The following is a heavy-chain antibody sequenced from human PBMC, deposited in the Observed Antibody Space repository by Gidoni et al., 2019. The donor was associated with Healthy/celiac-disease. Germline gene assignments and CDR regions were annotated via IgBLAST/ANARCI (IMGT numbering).Heavy chain of an antibody. Sequence: QVQLQESGPGLVKPSETLSLTCTVSGGSVSSGSYYWRWIRQPPGKGLEWIGYIYYSGSTNYNPSLKSRVTISVDTSKNQFSLKLSSVTAADTAVYYCAREGEDGYNMNYFDYWGQGTLVTVSS. CDR3: AREGEDGYNMNYFDY. V-gene: IGHV4-61*01. J-gene: IGHJ4*02. D-gene: IGHD5-12*01. CDR2: IYYSGST. CDR1: GGSVSSGSYY.